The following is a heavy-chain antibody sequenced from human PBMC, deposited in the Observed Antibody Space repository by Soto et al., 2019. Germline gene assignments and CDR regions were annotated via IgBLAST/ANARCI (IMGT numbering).Heavy chain of an antibody. CDR2: VYSSGGT. D-gene: IGHD3-10*01. Sequence: QVHLQQSGPGLVNPSETLSLTCTVSGGSMSSYYWTWIRQPAGKGLEWIGRVYSSGGTHYNPSLRGRVPISLDRSKNRFSLSLLSVTDADTAVYYGAGGRGFSDWLDPGDQETWVTVPS. V-gene: IGHV4-4*07. CDR1: GGSMSSYY. J-gene: IGHJ5*02. CDR3: AGGRGFSDWLDP.